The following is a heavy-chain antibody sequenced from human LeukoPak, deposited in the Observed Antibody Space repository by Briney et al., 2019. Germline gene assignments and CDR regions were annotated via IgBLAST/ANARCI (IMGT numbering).Heavy chain of an antibody. CDR1: GFTLSTYW. Sequence: GGSLRLSCAASGFTLSTYWMSWVRQAPGKGPEWVANIKQDGSEKNYVDSVKGRFTISRDNSKNTLYLQMNSLRAEDTAVYYCAKDEQWLAYTQHWGXGTLVTXSS. V-gene: IGHV3-7*01. CDR2: IKQDGSEK. D-gene: IGHD6-19*01. CDR3: AKDEQWLAYTQH. J-gene: IGHJ1*01.